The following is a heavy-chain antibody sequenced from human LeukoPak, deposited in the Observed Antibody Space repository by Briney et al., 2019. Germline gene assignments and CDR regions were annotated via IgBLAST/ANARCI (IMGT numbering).Heavy chain of an antibody. CDR3: ARATGAFDI. J-gene: IGHJ3*02. CDR2: IYYSGST. Sequence: SETLSLTCTVSGGSISSHYWSWIRQPPGKGLEWIGYIYYSGSTNYNPSLKSRVTISVDTSKNQFSLKLSSVTAAGTAVYYCARATGAFDIWGQGTMVTVSS. V-gene: IGHV4-59*11. CDR1: GGSISSHY.